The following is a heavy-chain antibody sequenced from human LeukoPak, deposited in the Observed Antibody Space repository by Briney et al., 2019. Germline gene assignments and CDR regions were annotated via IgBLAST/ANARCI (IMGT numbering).Heavy chain of an antibody. CDR1: ADSISSATYY. D-gene: IGHD3-10*01. CDR3: ARHRVVRLAFDL. J-gene: IGHJ3*01. V-gene: IGHV4-39*01. Sequence: PSETLSLTCTVSADSISSATYYWGWIRQPPGKGLEWIGSIYYSGITYYNPSLRSRVTISVDTSKNQFSLRLSSVTAADTAVYYCARHRVVRLAFDLWGQGTKVTVSS. CDR2: IYYSGIT.